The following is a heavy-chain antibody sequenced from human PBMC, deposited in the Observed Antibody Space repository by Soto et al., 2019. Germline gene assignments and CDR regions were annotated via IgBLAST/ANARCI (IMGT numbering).Heavy chain of an antibody. V-gene: IGHV3-23*01. J-gene: IGHJ1*01. Sequence: GGSLRLSCAASGFTFSSYAMSWVRQAPGKGLEWVSTITGSGGGTYYADSVKGRFTISRDNSKNTLYLQMNSLGDEDTAVYYCAKYEYSSDFRYFQHWGQGTLVTVSS. CDR2: ITGSGGGT. CDR1: GFTFSSYA. CDR3: AKYEYSSDFRYFQH. D-gene: IGHD6-19*01.